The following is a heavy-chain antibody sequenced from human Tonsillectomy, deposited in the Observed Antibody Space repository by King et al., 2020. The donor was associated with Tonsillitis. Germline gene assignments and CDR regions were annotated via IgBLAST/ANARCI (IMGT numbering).Heavy chain of an antibody. Sequence: VQLVESGGGLVQPGGSLRLSCAASGFSFSGSAMSWVRQAPGKGLEWVSGVSNSGGVTYYADSVKGRFTISRDKSKNTLYLQMNSLRAEDTPLYYCAKVMVVTGLLDSWGQGTLVTVSS. CDR1: GFSFSGSA. CDR3: AKVMVVTGLLDS. CDR2: VSNSGGVT. D-gene: IGHD2-21*02. V-gene: IGHV3-23*04. J-gene: IGHJ4*02.